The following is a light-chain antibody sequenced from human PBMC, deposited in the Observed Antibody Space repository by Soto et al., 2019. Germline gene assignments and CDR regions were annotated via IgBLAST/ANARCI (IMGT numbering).Light chain of an antibody. V-gene: IGKV3-15*01. CDR3: QQYNTFWT. Sequence: EIVMMQSPATLSVSPGERATLSCRASQSVSSNLAWYQQKPGQAPRLLIYGASTRATGIPARFSGSGSGTEFTLTISSLQSEDFATYYCQQYNTFWTFGQGTKVDIK. CDR1: QSVSSN. CDR2: GAS. J-gene: IGKJ1*01.